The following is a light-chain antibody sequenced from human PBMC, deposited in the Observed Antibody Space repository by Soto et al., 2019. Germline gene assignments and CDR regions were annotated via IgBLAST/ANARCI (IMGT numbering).Light chain of an antibody. CDR3: CSYADTSTFWVV. CDR2: EGT. Sequence: QSALTQPASVSGSPGQSITISCSGTSSDFGGYNVVSWYQQHPGKAPKLIIYEGTKRPSGVSNRFSGFKSGNAASLTISGLQTEDEADYYCCSYADTSTFWVVFGGGTKLTVL. V-gene: IGLV2-23*03. J-gene: IGLJ3*02. CDR1: SSDFGGYNV.